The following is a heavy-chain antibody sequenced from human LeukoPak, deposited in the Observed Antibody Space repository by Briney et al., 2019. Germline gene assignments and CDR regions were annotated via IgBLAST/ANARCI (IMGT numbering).Heavy chain of an antibody. J-gene: IGHJ5*02. Sequence: PGGSLRLSCAASGFTFSYYTMNWVRQAPGKGLEWVSSIRSTTTYIYYADSVKGRYTISRDNAKNSLYLQMSSLRAEDTAVYYCARDDVAWNDVHWFDPGGQGTLVTVSS. V-gene: IGHV3-21*01. CDR3: ARDDVAWNDVHWFDP. CDR1: GFTFSYYT. CDR2: IRSTTTYI. D-gene: IGHD1-1*01.